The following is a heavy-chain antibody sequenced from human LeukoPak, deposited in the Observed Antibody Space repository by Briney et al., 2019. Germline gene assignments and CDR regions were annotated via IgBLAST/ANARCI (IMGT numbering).Heavy chain of an antibody. CDR1: GFTFSGYS. J-gene: IGHJ4*02. CDR2: FGTRSTSI. CDR3: ARKVSEGFDF. D-gene: IGHD3-22*01. Sequence: GGSLRLSCTASGFTFSGYSMNWIRQAPGKGLEWVSSFGTRSTSIYHAGSVKGRFAISRDNAKNSLYLQMNSLRAEDTALYYCARKVSEGFDFWGQGTLVTVSS. V-gene: IGHV3-21*01.